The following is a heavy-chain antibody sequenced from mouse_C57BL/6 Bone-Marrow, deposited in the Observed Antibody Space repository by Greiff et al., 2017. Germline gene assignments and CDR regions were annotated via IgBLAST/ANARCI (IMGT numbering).Heavy chain of an antibody. D-gene: IGHD1-1*01. CDR1: GFNIKDDY. CDR3: TTYYYGSSFFDY. V-gene: IGHV14-4*01. Sequence: VQLQQSGAELVRPGASVKLSCTASGFNIKDDYMHWVKQRPEQGLEWIGWIDPENGDTEYASKFQGKATITAATSSNTAYLQLSSLTSEDTAVYYCTTYYYGSSFFDYWGQGTTLTVSS. J-gene: IGHJ2*01. CDR2: IDPENGDT.